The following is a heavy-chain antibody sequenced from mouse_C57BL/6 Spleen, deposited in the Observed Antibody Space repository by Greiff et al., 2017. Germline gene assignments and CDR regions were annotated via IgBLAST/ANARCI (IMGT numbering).Heavy chain of an antibody. J-gene: IGHJ4*01. CDR2: INPNNGGT. Sequence: VQLQQSGPELVKPGASVKISCKASGYTFTDYYMNWVKQSHGKSLEWIGDINPNNGGTSYNQKFKGKATLTVDKSSSTAYMELRSLTSEDSAVYYCARLGYGYAMDYWGQGTSVTVSS. CDR3: ARLGYGYAMDY. D-gene: IGHD3-1*01. V-gene: IGHV1-26*01. CDR1: GYTFTDYY.